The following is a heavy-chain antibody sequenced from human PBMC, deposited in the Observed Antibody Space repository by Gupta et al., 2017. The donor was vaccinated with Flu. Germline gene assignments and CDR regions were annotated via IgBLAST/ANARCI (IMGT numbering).Heavy chain of an antibody. V-gene: IGHV4-61*01. CDR2: FHSSGST. D-gene: IGHD1-26*01. CDR1: SGALSIDSYY. Sequence: QVQLQESGPGLVKPSEILSLACTVSSGALSIDSYYWSCFRQSPGKGLEWIGYFHSSGSTKYNPSVKSRISISGDTSKNQFTLSLSSVTEADTAVYYCAREGFSGSYTAFFDFWGPGVSVTVSS. J-gene: IGHJ4*02. CDR3: AREGFSGSYTAFFDF.